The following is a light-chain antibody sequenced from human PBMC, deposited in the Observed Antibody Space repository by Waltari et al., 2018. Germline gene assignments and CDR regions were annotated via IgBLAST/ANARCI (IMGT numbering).Light chain of an antibody. CDR1: SNDIGSNNF. J-gene: IGLJ2*01. V-gene: IGLV2-11*01. CDR2: DIN. CDR3: CSYAGSYTL. Sequence: QSALTQPRSVSGSPGQSVTISCTGTSNDIGSNNFVSWYQYHPGKVPKLMIHDINERPSGVPARFSGSKSDNTASLTISGLQADDEADYYCCSYAGSYTLFGGGTKLTVL.